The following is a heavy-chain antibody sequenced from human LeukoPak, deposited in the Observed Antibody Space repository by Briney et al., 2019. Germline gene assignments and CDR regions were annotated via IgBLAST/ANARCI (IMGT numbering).Heavy chain of an antibody. CDR2: ISGSGGST. CDR3: AKGFMGVRGVYPYYFDY. Sequence: PGGSLRLSCAASGFTFSSYAMSWVRPAPGKGLEWVSAISGSGGSTYYADSVKGRFTISRDNSKNTLYLQMNSLRAEDTAVYYCAKGFMGVRGVYPYYFDYWGQGTLVTVSS. J-gene: IGHJ4*02. V-gene: IGHV3-23*01. D-gene: IGHD3-10*01. CDR1: GFTFSSYA.